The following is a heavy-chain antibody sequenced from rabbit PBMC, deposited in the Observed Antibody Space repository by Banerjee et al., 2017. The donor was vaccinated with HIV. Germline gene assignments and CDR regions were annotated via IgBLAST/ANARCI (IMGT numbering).Heavy chain of an antibody. CDR2: INTSSGNT. CDR1: GFTLSSYW. J-gene: IGHJ4*01. Sequence: QSLEESGGDLVKPGASLTLTCTASGFTLSSYWMCWVRQAPGKGLEWIACINTSSGNTVYATWAKGRFTITRSTSLNRVTLQMTSLTAADTATYFCARDLSSSGWSDFALWGPGTLVTVS. V-gene: IGHV1S40*01. CDR3: ARDLSSSGWSDFAL. D-gene: IGHD4-1*01.